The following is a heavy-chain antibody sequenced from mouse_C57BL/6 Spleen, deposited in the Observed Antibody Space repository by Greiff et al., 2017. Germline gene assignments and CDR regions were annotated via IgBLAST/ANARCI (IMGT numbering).Heavy chain of an antibody. V-gene: IGHV5-4*03. D-gene: IGHD1-1*01. CDR1: GFTFSSYA. J-gene: IGHJ3*01. CDR2: ISDGGSYT. Sequence: EVMLVESGGGLVKPGGSLKLSCAASGFTFSSYAMSWVRQTPEKRLEWVATISDGGSYTYYPDNVKGRFTISRDNAKNNLYLQMSHLKSEDTAMYYCARLTTVVPPWFAYWGQGTLVTVSA. CDR3: ARLTTVVPPWFAY.